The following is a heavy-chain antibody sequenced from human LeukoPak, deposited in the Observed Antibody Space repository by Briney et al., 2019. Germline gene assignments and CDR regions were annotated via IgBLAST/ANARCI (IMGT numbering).Heavy chain of an antibody. Sequence: PGGSLRLSCAASGFTFSNYGMHWVRQAPGKGLEWVSSLSGSGGTTYYADSVKGRFTISRDNSRNTLYLQMNSLRAEDTALYYCVKEVKAAGTFFDYWGQGTLVTVSS. CDR2: LSGSGGTT. CDR1: GFTFSNYG. V-gene: IGHV3-23*01. J-gene: IGHJ4*02. CDR3: VKEVKAAGTFFDY. D-gene: IGHD6-13*01.